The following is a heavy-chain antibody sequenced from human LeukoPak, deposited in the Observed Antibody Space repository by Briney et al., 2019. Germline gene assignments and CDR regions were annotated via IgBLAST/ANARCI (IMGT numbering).Heavy chain of an antibody. D-gene: IGHD3-22*01. Sequence: ASVKVSCKASGYTFTSYGISWVRQAPGQGLEWMGWISAYNGNTNYAQKLQGRVTMTTDTSTTTAYMELRSLRSDDTAVYYCARGITMIVVVNTSYNWFDPWGQRTLVTVSS. CDR1: GYTFTSYG. V-gene: IGHV1-18*01. CDR2: ISAYNGNT. J-gene: IGHJ5*02. CDR3: ARGITMIVVVNTSYNWFDP.